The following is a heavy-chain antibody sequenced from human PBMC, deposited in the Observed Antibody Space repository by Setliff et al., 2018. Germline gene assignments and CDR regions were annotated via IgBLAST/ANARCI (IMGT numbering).Heavy chain of an antibody. J-gene: IGHJ4*02. CDR1: VYSISRDCH. D-gene: IGHD6-19*01. CDR2: IYYSGNT. V-gene: IGHV4-38-2*01. Sequence: PSETLSLTCAVSVYSISRDCHWGWIRQPPGKGLEWIGSIYYSGNTYYNASLKGRVTISGDTSKNQFSLKLTAVTAADTAIYCCARHRAVAGAYYFDFWGQGTLVTVSS. CDR3: ARHRAVAGAYYFDF.